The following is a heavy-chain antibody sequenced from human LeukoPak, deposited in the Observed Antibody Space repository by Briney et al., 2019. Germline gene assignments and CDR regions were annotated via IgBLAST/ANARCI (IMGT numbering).Heavy chain of an antibody. J-gene: IGHJ4*02. D-gene: IGHD4-11*01. Sequence: SETLSLTCTVSGGSISSYYWSWIRQPPGKGLEWIGYIYYSGSTNYNPSLKSRVTISVDTSKNQFSLKLSSVTAADTAVYYCASNKPEYGNYGFALGAEDWGQGTLVTVSS. V-gene: IGHV4-59*01. CDR3: ASNKPEYGNYGFALGAED. CDR2: IYYSGST. CDR1: GGSISSYY.